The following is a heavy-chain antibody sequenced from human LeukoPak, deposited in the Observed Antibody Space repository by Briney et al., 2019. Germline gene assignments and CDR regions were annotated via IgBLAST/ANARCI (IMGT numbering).Heavy chain of an antibody. J-gene: IGHJ4*02. CDR3: ATIIVDSAPSGWDYFDY. D-gene: IGHD6-19*01. V-gene: IGHV3-7*01. CDR2: IKQDGSEK. CDR1: GFTFSSYW. Sequence: GGSLRLSCAASGFTFSSYWMSWVRQAPGKGLEWVANIKQDGSEKYYVDSVKGRFTISRDNADNSLYLQMNSLRAEDTAVYYCATIIVDSAPSGWDYFDYWGQGTLVTVSS.